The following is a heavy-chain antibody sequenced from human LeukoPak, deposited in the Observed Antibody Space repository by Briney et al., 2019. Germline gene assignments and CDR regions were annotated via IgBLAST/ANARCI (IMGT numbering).Heavy chain of an antibody. D-gene: IGHD3-3*01. J-gene: IGHJ5*02. CDR3: AREVRLSYRYVWFDP. V-gene: IGHV4-34*01. Sequence: SETLSLTCAVYGGSFSGYYWSWIRQPPGKGLEWIGEINHSGSTNYNPSLKSRVTISVDTSKNQFSLKLSSVTAADTAVYYCAREVRLSYRYVWFDPWGQGTLVTVSS. CDR1: GGSFSGYY. CDR2: INHSGST.